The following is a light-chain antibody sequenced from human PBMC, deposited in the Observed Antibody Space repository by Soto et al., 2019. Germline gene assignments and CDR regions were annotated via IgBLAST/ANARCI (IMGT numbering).Light chain of an antibody. J-gene: IGKJ4*01. CDR1: QGINNY. CDR3: QEYNTPPLT. Sequence: DILMTQSPSSLSASVGDRVTITCRASQGINNYLAWYQQKPGKDPNLLIFAASTWHSGVPSRFSGSGSGTDFTLTISSLQAEDVATYYCQEYNTPPLTFGGGTKVEIK. CDR2: AAS. V-gene: IGKV1-27*01.